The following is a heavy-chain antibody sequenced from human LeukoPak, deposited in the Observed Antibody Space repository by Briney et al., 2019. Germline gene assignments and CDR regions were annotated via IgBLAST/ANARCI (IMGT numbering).Heavy chain of an antibody. CDR2: IYYSGST. J-gene: IGHJ4*02. CDR3: ARFYGSSWYPTSYYFDY. D-gene: IGHD6-13*01. CDR1: GGSISSGDYY. Sequence: SETLSLTCTVSGGSISSGDYYWSWIRQPPGKGLEWIGYIYYSGSTYYNPSLKSRVTISVDTSKNQFSLKLSSVTAADTAVYYCARFYGSSWYPTSYYFDYWGQGTLVTVSS. V-gene: IGHV4-30-4*01.